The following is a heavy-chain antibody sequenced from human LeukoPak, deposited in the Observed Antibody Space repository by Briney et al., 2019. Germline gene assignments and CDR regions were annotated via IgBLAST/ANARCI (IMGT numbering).Heavy chain of an antibody. D-gene: IGHD1-1*01. Sequence: PSETLSLTCAVYGGSFSGYYWSWIRQPPGKGLEWIGEINHSGSTNYNPSLKSRVTISVDTSKNQFSPKLSSVTAADTAVYYCARGRTGTRYFDYWGQGTLVTVSS. J-gene: IGHJ4*02. CDR3: ARGRTGTRYFDY. CDR1: GGSFSGYY. V-gene: IGHV4-34*01. CDR2: INHSGST.